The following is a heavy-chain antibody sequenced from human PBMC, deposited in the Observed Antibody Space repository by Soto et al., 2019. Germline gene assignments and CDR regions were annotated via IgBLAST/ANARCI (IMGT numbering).Heavy chain of an antibody. CDR2: ISSSDNII. Sequence: GGSLRLSCAASGFIFSDYYMSWIRQAPGKGLEWISYISSSDNIIYYADSVKGRFTISRDNAKNSLYLQMNSLRAEDTAVYYCERDRGHYDSSGYFDYCGQGPLVTVYS. D-gene: IGHD3-22*01. V-gene: IGHV3-11*01. CDR1: GFIFSDYY. J-gene: IGHJ4*02. CDR3: ERDRGHYDSSGYFDY.